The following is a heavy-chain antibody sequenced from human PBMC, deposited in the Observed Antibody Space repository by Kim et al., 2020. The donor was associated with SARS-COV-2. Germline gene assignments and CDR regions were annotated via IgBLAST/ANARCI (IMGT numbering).Heavy chain of an antibody. Sequence: GGSLRLSCAASGFTFSSYGMHWDRQAPGKGLEWVAVIWYDGSKKYYVDSVKGRFTISRDNSKNTLYLQMNSLRSEDTAVYYCANGGSSSSWAHLYWGQGTLVTVSS. V-gene: IGHV3-33*06. D-gene: IGHD2-2*01. CDR1: GFTFSSYG. J-gene: IGHJ4*02. CDR2: IWYDGSKK. CDR3: ANGGSSSSWAHLY.